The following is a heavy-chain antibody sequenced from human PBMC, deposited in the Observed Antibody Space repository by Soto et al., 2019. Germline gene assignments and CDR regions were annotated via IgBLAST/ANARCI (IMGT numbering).Heavy chain of an antibody. CDR1: GFTFSTYT. D-gene: IGHD3-3*01. Sequence: EVQLVESGGGLVQPGGSLRLSCAASGFTFSTYTMNWVRQAPGKGLEWVSYISSSSSTIYYADSVKGRFTISRDNAKNSLYLQMNSLRAEDTVVYYCARRFVTIFGLYDRFAFDIWGQGTMVTVSS. CDR3: ARRFVTIFGLYDRFAFDI. CDR2: ISSSSSTI. J-gene: IGHJ3*02. V-gene: IGHV3-48*01.